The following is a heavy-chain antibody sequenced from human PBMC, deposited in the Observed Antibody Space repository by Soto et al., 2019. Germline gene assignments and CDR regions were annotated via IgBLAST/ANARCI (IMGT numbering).Heavy chain of an antibody. CDR1: GGSMSRGDYY. V-gene: IGHV4-30-4*01. D-gene: IGHD2-15*01. CDR2: IYHTGST. CDR3: ARVGNQFDP. J-gene: IGHJ5*02. Sequence: SETLSLTCTVSGGSMSRGDYYWSWIRQPPGKGLEWIGFIYHTGSTYYSPSLKNRVAISVDTSKNQFSLKLSSVTAADTAVYYCARVGNQFDPWGQGTLVTVSS.